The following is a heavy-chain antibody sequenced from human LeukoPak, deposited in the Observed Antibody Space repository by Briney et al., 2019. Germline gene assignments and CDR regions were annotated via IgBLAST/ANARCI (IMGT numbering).Heavy chain of an antibody. CDR2: ISSSGSTI. CDR1: GFTFSSYW. Sequence: PGGSLRLSCAASGFTFSSYWMSWVRQAPGKGLEWVSYISSSGSTIYYADSVKGRFTISRDNAKNSLYLQMNSLRAEDTAVYYCASPDYYDSSGLDYWGQGTLVTVSS. CDR3: ASPDYYDSSGLDY. D-gene: IGHD3-22*01. V-gene: IGHV3-48*04. J-gene: IGHJ4*02.